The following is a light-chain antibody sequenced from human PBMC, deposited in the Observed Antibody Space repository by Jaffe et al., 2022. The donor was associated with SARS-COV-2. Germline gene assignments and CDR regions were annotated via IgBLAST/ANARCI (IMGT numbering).Light chain of an antibody. V-gene: IGKV1-27*01. CDR1: QGISNY. CDR2: AAS. Sequence: DIQMTQSPSSLSASVGDRVTITCRASQGISNYLAWYQKKPGKVPTLLMYAASTLHSGVPSRFSGSGSGTDFTLTISSLQPEDVATYYCQRYNSAPWTFGQGTKVEIK. J-gene: IGKJ1*01. CDR3: QRYNSAPWT.